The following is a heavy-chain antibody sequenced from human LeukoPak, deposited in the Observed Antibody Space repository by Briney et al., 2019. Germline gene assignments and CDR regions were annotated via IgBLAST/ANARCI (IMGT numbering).Heavy chain of an antibody. J-gene: IGHJ4*02. D-gene: IGHD6-19*01. CDR3: AKDDHGGSGWRDYFDY. Sequence: GGSLRLSCVASGFTFSSFAMSWVRQAPGKGLEWVSAISASGGITYYADSVKGRFTISRDNSKNTLYLQMNSLRAEDTAVYYCAKDDHGGSGWRDYFDYWGQGTLVTVSS. CDR1: GFTFSSFA. V-gene: IGHV3-23*01. CDR2: ISASGGIT.